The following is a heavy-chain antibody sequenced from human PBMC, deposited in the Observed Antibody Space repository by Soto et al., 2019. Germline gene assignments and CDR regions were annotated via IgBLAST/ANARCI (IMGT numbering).Heavy chain of an antibody. CDR3: ARVGSSGWSPDY. CDR2: IFYSGST. D-gene: IGHD6-19*01. CDR1: GGSISGHY. J-gene: IGHJ4*02. Sequence: SSETLSLTCTVSGGSISGHYWIWIRQSPGKGLEWIGHIFYSGSTNYNPSLKSRVTLSVDTSKNQFSLRLSSVTAADTAVYYCARVGSSGWSPDYWGQGILLTVSS. V-gene: IGHV4-59*11.